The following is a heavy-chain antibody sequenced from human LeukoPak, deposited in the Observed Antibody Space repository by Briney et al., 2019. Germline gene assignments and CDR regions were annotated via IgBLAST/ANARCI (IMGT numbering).Heavy chain of an antibody. CDR3: EGDEPGRSWYN. J-gene: IGHJ4*02. V-gene: IGHV3-23*01. CDR1: GFAFSNNF. Sequence: GGSLRLSCATSGFAFSNNFMAWVRQAPGKGLEWVSSLSGSGFDAFYADSVKGRFTTSRDNSKNTLFLQMSSLRVEDTAVYFCEGDEPGRSWYNWGQGPLVSVPT. D-gene: IGHD6-13*01. CDR2: LSGSGFDA.